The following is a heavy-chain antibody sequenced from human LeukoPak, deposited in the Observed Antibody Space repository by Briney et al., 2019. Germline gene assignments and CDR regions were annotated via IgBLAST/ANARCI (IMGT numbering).Heavy chain of an antibody. D-gene: IGHD3-22*01. CDR1: GFTFSSYA. Sequence: GGSLRLSCAASGFTFSSYAMSWVRQAPGKGLEWVSAISGSGGSTYYADSAKGRFTISRDNSKNTLYLQMNSLRAEDTAVYYCAKGPNSYYYDSSGYNDGSGYYFDYWGQGTLVTVSS. J-gene: IGHJ4*02. CDR3: AKGPNSYYYDSSGYNDGSGYYFDY. V-gene: IGHV3-23*01. CDR2: ISGSGGST.